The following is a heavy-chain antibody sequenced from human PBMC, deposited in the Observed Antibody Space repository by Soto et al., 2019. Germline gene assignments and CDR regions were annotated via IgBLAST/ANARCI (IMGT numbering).Heavy chain of an antibody. J-gene: IGHJ4*02. V-gene: IGHV4-34*01. D-gene: IGHD3-9*01. CDR2: INHSGST. CDR1: GGSFSGYY. CDR3: ARLEGLATISYYFDI. Sequence: PSETLSLTCAVYGGSFSGYYWSWIRQPPGKGLEWIGEINHSGSTNYNPSLKTRVTISLDTSKNQFSLKLSSVTAADTAVYFCARLEGLATISYYFDIWGQGAQVTVSS.